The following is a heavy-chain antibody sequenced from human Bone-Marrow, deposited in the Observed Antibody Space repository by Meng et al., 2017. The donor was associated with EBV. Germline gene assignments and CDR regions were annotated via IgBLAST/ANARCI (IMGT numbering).Heavy chain of an antibody. CDR1: GFTFSSYA. CDR2: ISGSGGST. Sequence: ELCLGGAGGGWVQPGGSLCLACAASGFTFSSYAMNWVRQSPGKGLEWVSGISGSGGSTYYADSVKGRFTISRDNSKNTLYLQMNSLRAEDTAVYYCAKGGLGPWGQGTLVTVSS. J-gene: IGHJ5*02. CDR3: AKGGLGP. D-gene: IGHD1-26*01. V-gene: IGHV3-23*04.